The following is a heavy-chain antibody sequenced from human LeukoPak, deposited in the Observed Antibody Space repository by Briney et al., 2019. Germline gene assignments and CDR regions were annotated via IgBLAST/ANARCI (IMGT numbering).Heavy chain of an antibody. CDR1: GYTFTIYG. CDR3: ARERVYYDSSGYTRGRFDY. J-gene: IGHJ4*02. Sequence: GASVKVSCKASGYTFTIYGINWVRQAPGQGLEWMGRINPNSGGTNYAQKFQGRVTMTRDTSISTAYMELSRLRSDDTAVYYCARERVYYDSSGYTRGRFDYWGQGTLVTVSS. V-gene: IGHV1-2*06. CDR2: INPNSGGT. D-gene: IGHD3-22*01.